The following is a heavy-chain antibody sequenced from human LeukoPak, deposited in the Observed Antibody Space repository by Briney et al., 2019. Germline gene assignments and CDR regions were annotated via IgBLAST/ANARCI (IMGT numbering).Heavy chain of an antibody. D-gene: IGHD6-13*01. CDR2: IYSGGST. Sequence: GGSLRLSCAASGFTVSSNYMSWVRQAPGKGLEWVSVIYSGGSTYYADSVKGRFTISRDNSKNTLYLQMNSLRAEDTAAYYCARVYSSSSFWFDPWGQGTLVTVSS. J-gene: IGHJ5*02. CDR3: ARVYSSSSFWFDP. CDR1: GFTVSSNY. V-gene: IGHV3-66*01.